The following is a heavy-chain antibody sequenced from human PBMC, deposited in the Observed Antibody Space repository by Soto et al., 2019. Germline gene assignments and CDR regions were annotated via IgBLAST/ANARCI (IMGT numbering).Heavy chain of an antibody. V-gene: IGHV3-30*04. D-gene: IGHD6-13*01. CDR3: AREGIAAAGDAFDI. CDR2: ISCDGSNK. Sequence: GGSLRLSCAASGFTFSSYAMHWVRQAPGKGLEWVAVISCDGSNKYYADSVKGRFTISRDNSKNTLYLQMNSLRAEDTAVYYCAREGIAAAGDAFDIWGQGTMVTVSS. J-gene: IGHJ3*02. CDR1: GFTFSSYA.